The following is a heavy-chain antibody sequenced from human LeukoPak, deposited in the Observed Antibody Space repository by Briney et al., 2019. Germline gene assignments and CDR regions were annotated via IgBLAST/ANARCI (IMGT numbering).Heavy chain of an antibody. D-gene: IGHD3-22*01. Sequence: PSETLSLTCTVSGGSLSSYYWSWIRQPAGKGLEWIGRIYTSGSTDYNPSLKSRVTMSVDTSKNQFSLKLSSVTAADTAVYYCARLYDSSGYFDYWGQGTLVTVSS. CDR2: IYTSGST. CDR3: ARLYDSSGYFDY. J-gene: IGHJ4*02. CDR1: GGSLSSYY. V-gene: IGHV4-4*07.